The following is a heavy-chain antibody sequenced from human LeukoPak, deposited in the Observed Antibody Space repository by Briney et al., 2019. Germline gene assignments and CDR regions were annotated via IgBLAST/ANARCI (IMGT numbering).Heavy chain of an antibody. J-gene: IGHJ6*03. V-gene: IGHV1-46*01. Sequence: ASVKVSCKASGDTFITYYMYWVRQAPGQGLEWMGIISLGGGSTNYAQKFQGRITMTRDMSTTTVYMDLSSLRSDDTAVYCCARGIVATEYYYYYMDVWGKGTTVTVSS. CDR2: ISLGGGST. CDR1: GDTFITYY. D-gene: IGHD5-12*01. CDR3: ARGIVATEYYYYYMDV.